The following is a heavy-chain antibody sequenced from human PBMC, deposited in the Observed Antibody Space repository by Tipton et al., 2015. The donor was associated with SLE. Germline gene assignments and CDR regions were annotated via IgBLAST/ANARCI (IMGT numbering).Heavy chain of an antibody. CDR1: GFTFSSYA. J-gene: IGHJ4*02. D-gene: IGHD6-13*01. CDR2: ISGSGGST. V-gene: IGHV3-23*01. CDR3: AKGSAAAAGSGY. Sequence: SLRLSCAASGFTFSSYAMSWVRQAPGKGLEWVSPISGSGGSTYYADSVKGRFTISRDNSKNTLYLQMNSLRAEDTAVYYCAKGSAAAAGSGYWGQGTLVAGSS.